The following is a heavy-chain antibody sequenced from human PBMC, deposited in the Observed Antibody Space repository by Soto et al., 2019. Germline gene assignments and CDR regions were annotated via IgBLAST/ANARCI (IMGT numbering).Heavy chain of an antibody. D-gene: IGHD1-26*01. CDR3: ARVSGSYYYGMDV. V-gene: IGHV4-4*02. J-gene: IGHJ6*02. Sequence: QVQLQESGPGLVKPSGTLSLTCAVSGGSISSSNWWSWVRQPPGKGLEWIGEIYHSGSTNYNPSLKSRVPXSXAXXKTQFSLKLSSVTAADTAVYYCARVSGSYYYGMDVWGQGTTVTVSS. CDR1: GGSISSSNW. CDR2: IYHSGST.